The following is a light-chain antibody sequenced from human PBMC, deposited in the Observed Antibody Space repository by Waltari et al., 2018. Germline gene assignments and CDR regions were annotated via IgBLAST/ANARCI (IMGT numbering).Light chain of an antibody. CDR2: ENN. CDR3: ATWDKSLSGWV. V-gene: IGLV1-51*02. J-gene: IGLJ3*02. Sequence: QSVLTQPPSLSAAPRQKVTISCSGNNSNIGSNYVSWYRQLPGTAPKLLIYENNKRPSGIPDLFSGSKSCTSATLGITGLQTGDEADYYCATWDKSLSGWVFGGGTKLTVL. CDR1: NSNIGSNY.